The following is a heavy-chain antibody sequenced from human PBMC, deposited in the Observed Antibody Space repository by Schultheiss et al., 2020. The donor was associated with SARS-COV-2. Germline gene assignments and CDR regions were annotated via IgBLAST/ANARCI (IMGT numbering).Heavy chain of an antibody. CDR1: GFTVSSNY. J-gene: IGHJ4*02. CDR3: ARTSLDRFVDY. D-gene: IGHD6-6*01. CDR2: IYSGGST. Sequence: GGSLRLSCAASGFTVSSNYMSWVRQAPGKGLEWVSVIYSGGSTYYADSVKGRFTISRDNSKNTLYLQMNSLRAEDTAVYYCARTSLDRFVDYWGQGTLVTVSS. V-gene: IGHV3-66*01.